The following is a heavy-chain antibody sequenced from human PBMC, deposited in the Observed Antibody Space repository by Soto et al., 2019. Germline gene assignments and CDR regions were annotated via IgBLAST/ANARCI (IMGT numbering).Heavy chain of an antibody. D-gene: IGHD5-18*01. CDR2: IKSKTDGGTT. CDR3: TSHRIQLWSPQELYFDY. V-gene: IGHV3-15*01. CDR1: GFTFSNAW. J-gene: IGHJ4*02. Sequence: PGGSLRLSCAASGFTFSNAWMSWVRQAPGKGLEWVGRIKSKTDGGTTDYAAPVKGRFTISRDDSKNTLYLQMNSLKTEDTAVYYCTSHRIQLWSPQELYFDYWGQGTLVTVSS.